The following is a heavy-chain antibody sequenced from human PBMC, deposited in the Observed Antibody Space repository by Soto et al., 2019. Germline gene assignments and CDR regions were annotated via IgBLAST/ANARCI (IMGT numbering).Heavy chain of an antibody. Sequence: QVQLVQSGAEVKKPGASVKVSCKASGYTFTSYAISWVRQAPGQGLEWMGWISASNGNTNYAQKLQGRVTMTTDTPTRAAYMVPRSMRSNDTAVYYCATECFGEFVYYFDYWGEGTLVIVAS. CDR1: GYTFTSYA. J-gene: IGHJ4*02. D-gene: IGHD3-10*01. V-gene: IGHV1-18*01. CDR2: ISASNGNT. CDR3: ATECFGEFVYYFDY.